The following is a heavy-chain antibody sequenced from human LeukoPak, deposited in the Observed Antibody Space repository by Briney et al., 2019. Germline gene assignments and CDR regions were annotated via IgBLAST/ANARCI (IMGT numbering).Heavy chain of an antibody. J-gene: IGHJ4*02. D-gene: IGHD3-22*01. CDR2: IKSKTDGGTT. CDR1: GFTFSNAW. Sequence: PGGSLRLSCAASGFTFSNAWMSWVRQAPGKGLEWVGRIKSKTDGGTTDYAAPVKGRFTISRDDSKNTLYLQMNSLKTEDTAVYYCTTDEYYDSSGYYYGLEFDCWGQGTLVTVSS. V-gene: IGHV3-15*01. CDR3: TTDEYYDSSGYYYGLEFDC.